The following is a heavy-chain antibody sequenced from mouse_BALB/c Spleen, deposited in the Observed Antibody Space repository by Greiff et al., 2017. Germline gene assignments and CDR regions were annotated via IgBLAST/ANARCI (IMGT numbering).Heavy chain of an antibody. J-gene: IGHJ4*01. CDR2: ISYDGSN. CDR3: AREGGNYPMDY. Sequence: EESGPGLVKPSQSLSLTCSVTGYSITSGYYWNWIRQFPGNKLEWMGYISYDGSNNYNPSLKNRISITRDTSKNQFFLKLNSVTTEDTATYYCAREGGNYPMDYWGQGTSVTVSS. D-gene: IGHD2-1*01. CDR1: GYSITSGYY. V-gene: IGHV3-6*02.